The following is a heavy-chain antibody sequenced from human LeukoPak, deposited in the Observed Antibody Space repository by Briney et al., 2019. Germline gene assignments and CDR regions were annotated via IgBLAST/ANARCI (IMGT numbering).Heavy chain of an antibody. V-gene: IGHV1-8*01. J-gene: IGHJ4*02. CDR1: GYTFTSYD. Sequence: ASVKVSCKASGYTFTSYDINWVRQATGQGLEWMGWMNPNSGNTGYAQKFQGRVTMTRNTSISTAYMELSRLRSDDTAVYYCARDLEDSSGYYGDWGQGTLVTVSS. CDR2: MNPNSGNT. CDR3: ARDLEDSSGYYGD. D-gene: IGHD3-22*01.